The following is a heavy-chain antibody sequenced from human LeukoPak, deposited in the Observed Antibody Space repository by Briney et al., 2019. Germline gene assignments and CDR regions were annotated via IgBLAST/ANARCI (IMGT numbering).Heavy chain of an antibody. CDR3: ARATSGYYDYFDY. J-gene: IGHJ4*02. CDR1: GYTFTGYY. V-gene: IGHV1-2*02. Sequence: ASVKVSCKASGYTFTGYYMHWVRQAPGQGREGMGWINPNSGGTNYAQKFQGRVTMTRDTSISTAYMELSRLRSDDTAVYYCARATSGYYDYFDYWGQGTLVTVSS. CDR2: INPNSGGT. D-gene: IGHD3-22*01.